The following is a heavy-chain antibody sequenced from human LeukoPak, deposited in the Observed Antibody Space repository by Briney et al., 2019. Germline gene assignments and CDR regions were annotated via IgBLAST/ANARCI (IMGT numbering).Heavy chain of an antibody. CDR2: ITINGDYT. V-gene: IGHV3-64D*06. CDR1: GFSVTNNY. D-gene: IGHD3-10*01. Sequence: GGSLRLSCAVSGFSVTNNYMSWVRQAPGKGLEYVAAITINGDYTHYADSVKGRFTISRDNYKITLFLQMSSLRTEDTAVYYCVKAFGSGSQAYWGQGTLVTVSS. CDR3: VKAFGSGSQAY. J-gene: IGHJ4*02.